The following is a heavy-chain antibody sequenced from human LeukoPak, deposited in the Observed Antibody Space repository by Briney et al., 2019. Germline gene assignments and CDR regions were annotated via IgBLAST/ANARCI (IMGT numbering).Heavy chain of an antibody. CDR2: ISSSSSTR. J-gene: IGHJ4*02. CDR1: GFTFSSYS. CDR3: ARAGFTFSDYFGSFFDY. V-gene: IGHV3-48*01. Sequence: YPGGSLRLSCAASGFTFSSYSMNWVRQAPGKGLEWVSHISSSSSTRYYADSVKGRFTLSRDNAKNSLYLQMNSLRAEDTAVYYCARAGFTFSDYFGSFFDYWGQGTLVTVSS. D-gene: IGHD3-10*01.